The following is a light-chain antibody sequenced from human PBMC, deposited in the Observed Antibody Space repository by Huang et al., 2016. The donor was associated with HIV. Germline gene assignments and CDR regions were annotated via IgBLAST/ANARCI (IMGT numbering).Light chain of an antibody. V-gene: IGKV1-27*01. Sequence: DIQMTQSPSSLSASVGDRVTITCRASQGISNYLALYQQKPGKVPKLLIYAASTLQSGVPFLFSGSGSGPDFSLTINSLQPEDVATYYCQKYNSAPSTFGQGTRLEI. CDR2: AAS. CDR3: QKYNSAPST. CDR1: QGISNY. J-gene: IGKJ5*01.